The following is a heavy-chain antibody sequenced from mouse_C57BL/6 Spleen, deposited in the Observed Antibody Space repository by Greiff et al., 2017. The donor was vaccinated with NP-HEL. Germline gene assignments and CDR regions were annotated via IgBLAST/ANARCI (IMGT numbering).Heavy chain of an antibody. V-gene: IGHV5-9-1*02. Sequence: EVKLMESGEGLVKPGGSLKLSCAASGFTFSSYAMSWVRQTPEKRLEWVAYISSGGDYIYYADTVKGRFTISRDHARNTLYLQMSSLKSEDTAMYYCTRGGGDYDGVDYWGQGTSVTVSS. CDR1: GFTFSSYA. CDR3: TRGGGDYDGVDY. D-gene: IGHD2-4*01. J-gene: IGHJ4*01. CDR2: ISSGGDYI.